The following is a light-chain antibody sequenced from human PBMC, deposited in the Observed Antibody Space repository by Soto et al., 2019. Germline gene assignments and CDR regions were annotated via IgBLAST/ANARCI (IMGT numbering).Light chain of an antibody. V-gene: IGKV3-11*01. CDR3: QQRGNWPLT. CDR2: DAT. CDR1: QSISSY. J-gene: IGKJ4*01. Sequence: ETVLTQSPATLSLSPGERATLSCRASQSISSYLIWYQQKPGQAPRLLIYDATSRATGIPTRFSGSGSGTDFTLTISSLEAEDFAVYYCQQRGNWPLTFGGGTKVEI.